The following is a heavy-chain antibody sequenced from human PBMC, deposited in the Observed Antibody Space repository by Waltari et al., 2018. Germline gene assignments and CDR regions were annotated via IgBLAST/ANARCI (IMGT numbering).Heavy chain of an antibody. J-gene: IGHJ4*02. V-gene: IGHV4-39*07. D-gene: IGHD4-17*01. CDR2: IPHSGSY. CDR3: ARHMTTVTTSSFDY. CDR1: GASVSSRIHY. Sequence: QLQLQESGPGLVKPSETMSLTSTVSGASVSSRIHYWGWIRQSPGKGLEWIGSIPHSGSYYYNQSLRSRVTLLVDTSKNQFSLRVNSGTAADMALYYCARHMTTVTTSSFDYWGQGALVTVSS.